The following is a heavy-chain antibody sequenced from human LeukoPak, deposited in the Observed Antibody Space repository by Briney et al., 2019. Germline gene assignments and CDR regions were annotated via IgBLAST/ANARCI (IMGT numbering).Heavy chain of an antibody. CDR2: IYHSGST. CDR3: ARERQWLANWFDP. CDR1: GGSISSGGYS. Sequence: SQTLSLTCAVSGGSISSGGYSWSWIRQPPGKGLEWIGYIYHSGSTYYNPSLKSRVTISVDRSKNQFSLKLSSVTAADTAVYYCARERQWLANWFDPWGQGTLVIVSS. J-gene: IGHJ5*02. V-gene: IGHV4-30-2*01. D-gene: IGHD6-19*01.